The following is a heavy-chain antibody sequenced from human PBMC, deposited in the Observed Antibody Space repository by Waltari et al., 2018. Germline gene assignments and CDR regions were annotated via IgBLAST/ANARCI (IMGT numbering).Heavy chain of an antibody. Sequence: QVQLQESGPGLVKPSETLSLTCTVSGGSISSYYWSWIRQPPGKGLEWIGYIYYSGSTNYNPSLKSRVTISVDTSKNQFSLKLSSVTAADMAVYYCARGSEMATITYYYYYMDVWGKGTTVTVSS. CDR2: IYYSGST. D-gene: IGHD5-12*01. CDR3: ARGSEMATITYYYYYMDV. CDR1: GGSISSYY. V-gene: IGHV4-59*01. J-gene: IGHJ6*03.